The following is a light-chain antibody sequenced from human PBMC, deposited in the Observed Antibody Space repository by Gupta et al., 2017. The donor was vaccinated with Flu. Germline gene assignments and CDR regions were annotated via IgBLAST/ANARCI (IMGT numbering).Light chain of an antibody. J-gene: IGKJ1*01. CDR1: QSLIHSSKNKNY. Sequence: DIPMTQSSHSLAVSLAERATITCKSRQSLIHSSKNKNYLSWYQLKPGQPPKLLIYWASTRAHGVPDRFSGSESATDFTLTISSLQAEDVAIYYCQQDYGFPRTFGQGTKLEIK. V-gene: IGKV4-1*01. CDR2: WAS. CDR3: QQDYGFPRT.